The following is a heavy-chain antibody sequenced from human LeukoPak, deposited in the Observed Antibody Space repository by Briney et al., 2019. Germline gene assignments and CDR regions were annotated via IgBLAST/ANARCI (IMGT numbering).Heavy chain of an antibody. D-gene: IGHD3-10*01. V-gene: IGHV1-8*01. J-gene: IGHJ5*02. Sequence: ASVKVSCKASGYTFTSYEINWVRQAPGQGLEWMGWMNPNSGNTGYAQKFQGRVTMTRNTSISTAYMELSSLRSEDTAVYYCARGITMVRKYNWFDPWGQGTLVTVSS. CDR1: GYTFTSYE. CDR3: ARGITMVRKYNWFDP. CDR2: MNPNSGNT.